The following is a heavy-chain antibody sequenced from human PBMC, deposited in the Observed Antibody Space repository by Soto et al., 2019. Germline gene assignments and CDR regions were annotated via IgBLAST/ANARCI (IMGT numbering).Heavy chain of an antibody. J-gene: IGHJ5*01. CDR2: ISTTSFTI. CDR3: ARDRCYDGTCYSASDS. V-gene: IGHV3-48*02. CDR1: GFRFSTYN. Sequence: PGGSLRLSCAASGFRFSTYNMDWVRQAPGKGPEWIAHISTTSFTIYYADSVKGRFTISRDNDRNSLYLEMSSLRDEDTAVYYCARDRCYDGTCYSASDSWGQGTLVTVSS. D-gene: IGHD2-15*01.